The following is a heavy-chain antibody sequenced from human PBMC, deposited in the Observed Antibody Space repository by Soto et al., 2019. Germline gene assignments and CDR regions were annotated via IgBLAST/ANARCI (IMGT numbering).Heavy chain of an antibody. CDR3: AREGNNDFWSGYHNWFDP. Sequence: SETLSLTCTVSGDSISSRSYYWGWIRQPPGKGLEWLGSLYYSGTTFYNPSLSRRVTVSVDTSKNQFSLKLSSVTAADKAVYYCAREGNNDFWSGYHNWFDPWGQGTLVTVSS. CDR2: LYYSGTT. J-gene: IGHJ5*02. CDR1: GDSISSRSYY. V-gene: IGHV4-39*01. D-gene: IGHD3-3*01.